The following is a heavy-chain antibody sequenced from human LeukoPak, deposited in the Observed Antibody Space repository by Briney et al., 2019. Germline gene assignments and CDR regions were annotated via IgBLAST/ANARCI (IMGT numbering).Heavy chain of an antibody. CDR2: IYYSGST. CDR3: ASNTGTVFDY. D-gene: IGHD7-27*01. J-gene: IGHJ4*02. Sequence: TSETLSLTCTVSGGSISSYYWSWIRQPPGKGLEWIGYIYYSGSTNYNPSLKSRVTISVETSKNEFSLKLRSVTAADTAVYYCASNTGTVFDYWGQGALVTVSS. V-gene: IGHV4-59*01. CDR1: GGSISSYY.